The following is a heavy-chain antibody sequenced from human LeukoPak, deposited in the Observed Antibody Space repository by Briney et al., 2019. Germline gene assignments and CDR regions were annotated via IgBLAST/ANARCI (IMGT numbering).Heavy chain of an antibody. CDR2: ISYSGST. CDR3: ARDLRSIAADWFDP. D-gene: IGHD6-13*01. V-gene: IGHV4-59*01. Sequence: SETLSLTCTVSGGSISSYYWSWIRQPPGKGLEWIGYISYSGSTNYNPSLKSRVTISVDTSKNQFSLKLSSVTAADTAVYYCARDLRSIAADWFDPWGQGTLVTVSS. CDR1: GGSISSYY. J-gene: IGHJ5*02.